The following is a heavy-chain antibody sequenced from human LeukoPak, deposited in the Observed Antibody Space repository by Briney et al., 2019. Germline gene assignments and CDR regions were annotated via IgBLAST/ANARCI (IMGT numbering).Heavy chain of an antibody. V-gene: IGHV6-1*01. D-gene: IGHD6-13*01. J-gene: IGHJ6*03. CDR3: ARVGKRMAAAGDYYFYMDV. CDR1: GDSVSSNSAA. CDR2: TYYRSKWYN. Sequence: SPTLSLTCAISGDSVSSNSAAWNWIRQSPSRGLEWLGRTYYRSKWYNDYAVSVKSRITINPDTSKNHFSLQLNSVTPEDTAVYYCARVGKRMAAAGDYYFYMDVWGKGTTVTISS.